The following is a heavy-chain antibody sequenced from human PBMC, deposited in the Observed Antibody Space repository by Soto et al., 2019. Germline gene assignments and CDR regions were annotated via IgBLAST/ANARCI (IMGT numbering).Heavy chain of an antibody. D-gene: IGHD6-13*01. CDR3: ATVGSWCWYVGDYYYGMDV. Sequence: ASVKVSCKVSGYTLTELSMHWVRQAPGKGLEWMGGFDPEDGETIYAQKFQGRVTMTEDTSTDTAYMELSSLRSEDTAVYYCATVGSWCWYVGDYYYGMDVWGQGTTVTVSS. J-gene: IGHJ6*02. V-gene: IGHV1-24*01. CDR1: GYTLTELS. CDR2: FDPEDGET.